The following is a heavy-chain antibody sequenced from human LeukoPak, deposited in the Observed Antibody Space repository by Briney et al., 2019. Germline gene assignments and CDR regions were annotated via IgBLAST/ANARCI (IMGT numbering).Heavy chain of an antibody. CDR1: GLTFSSLA. CDR3: ARAKTGSYYFDR. V-gene: IGHV3-33*08. J-gene: IGHJ4*02. Sequence: GRSLRLSCAPSGLTFSSLAMDWVRQAPGEGLEWVAVMWYAEENKYYADSVKGRFTVSRDNPENTLYLQMNSLRVEDTAVYYWARAKTGSYYFDRWGQGTLVSVSS. D-gene: IGHD1-26*01. CDR2: MWYAEENK.